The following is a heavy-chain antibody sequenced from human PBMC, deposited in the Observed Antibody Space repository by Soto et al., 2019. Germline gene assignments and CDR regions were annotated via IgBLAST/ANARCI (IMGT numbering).Heavy chain of an antibody. Sequence: GGSLRLSCAASGFTFSTYGMHWVRQAPGKGLEWVAAMSYDGTKQYYVDSVKGRFTISRDNSRNTLFLQVNSLRDEDTAVYYCAKEYGSTWIDHWGQGTLVTVSS. CDR3: AKEYGSTWIDH. CDR1: GFTFSTYG. J-gene: IGHJ4*02. CDR2: MSYDGTKQ. V-gene: IGHV3-30*18. D-gene: IGHD6-13*01.